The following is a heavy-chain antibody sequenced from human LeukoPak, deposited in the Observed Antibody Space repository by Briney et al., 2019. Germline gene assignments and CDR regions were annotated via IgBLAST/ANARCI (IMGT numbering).Heavy chain of an antibody. CDR2: MNPNSGNT. Sequence: ASVKVSCKASGYTFTSYDINWVRQATGQGLEWMGWMNPNSGNTGYAQKFQGRVTITRNTSISTAYMELSSLRSEDTAVYYCARGLQAWAFLPTPPYYYMDVWGKGTTVTVSS. CDR1: GYTFTSYD. D-gene: IGHD1-26*01. CDR3: ARGLQAWAFLPTPPYYYMDV. V-gene: IGHV1-8*03. J-gene: IGHJ6*03.